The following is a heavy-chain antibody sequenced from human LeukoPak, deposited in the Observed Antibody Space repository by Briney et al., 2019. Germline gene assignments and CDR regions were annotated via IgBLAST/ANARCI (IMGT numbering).Heavy chain of an antibody. D-gene: IGHD5-18*01. CDR2: IYSGGST. CDR3: AKDIDRGYSYGSVGVGY. V-gene: IGHV3-53*01. J-gene: IGHJ4*02. Sequence: PGGSLRLSCAASGFTVSSNYMSWVRQAPGKGLEWVSVIYSGGSTYYADSVKGRFTISRDNSKNTLYLQMNSLRAEDTAVYYCAKDIDRGYSYGSVGVGYWGQGTLVTVSS. CDR1: GFTVSSNY.